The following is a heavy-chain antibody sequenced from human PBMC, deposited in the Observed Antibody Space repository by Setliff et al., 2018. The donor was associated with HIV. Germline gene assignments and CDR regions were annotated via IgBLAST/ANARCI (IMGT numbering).Heavy chain of an antibody. CDR3: ARDGYSSSWSRGAYFQH. V-gene: IGHV1-2*04. J-gene: IGHJ1*01. CDR2: INPNSGGT. CDR1: GYTFTGYY. D-gene: IGHD6-13*01. Sequence: ASVKVSCKASGYTFTGYYMHWVRQAPGQGLEWMGWINPNSGGTNYAQKFQGWVTMTRDTSISTAYMELSRLRSDDTPVYYCARDGYSSSWSRGAYFQHWGQGTLVTVSS.